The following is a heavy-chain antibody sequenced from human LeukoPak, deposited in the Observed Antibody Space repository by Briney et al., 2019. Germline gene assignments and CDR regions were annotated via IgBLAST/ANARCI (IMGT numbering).Heavy chain of an antibody. V-gene: IGHV3-11*04. CDR2: ISSSGYTT. Sequence: GRSLRLSRAASRFSFSEYNTSWIRQTPGERLERGSYISSSGYTTYHTDSVKGRFTISRDNSKNTPYLRMTRLPAQDTPLYTCASVQQWRVYCDYWGQGTLVSVSS. D-gene: IGHD6-19*01. CDR3: ASVQQWRVYCDY. CDR1: RFSFSEYN. J-gene: IGHJ4*02.